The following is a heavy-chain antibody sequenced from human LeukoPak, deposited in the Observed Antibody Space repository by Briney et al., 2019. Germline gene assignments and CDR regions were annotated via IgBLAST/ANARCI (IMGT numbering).Heavy chain of an antibody. J-gene: IGHJ6*02. CDR3: ARAIRLAAAAPLTGGMDV. V-gene: IGHV3-21*01. CDR1: GFTFSSYS. CDR2: ISSSSSYI. D-gene: IGHD6-13*01. Sequence: PGRSLRLSCAASGFTFSSYSMNWVRQAPGKGLEWVSSISSSSSYIYYADSVKGRFTISRDNAKNSLYLQMNSLRAEDTAVYYCARAIRLAAAAPLTGGMDVWGQGTTVTVSS.